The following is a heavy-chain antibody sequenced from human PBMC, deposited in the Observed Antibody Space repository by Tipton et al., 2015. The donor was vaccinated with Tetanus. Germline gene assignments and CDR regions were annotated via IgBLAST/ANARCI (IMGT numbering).Heavy chain of an antibody. J-gene: IGHJ4*02. CDR2: IYYSGST. CDR1: GGSISSYY. D-gene: IGHD6-19*01. Sequence: TLSLTCTVSGGSISSYYWSWIRQPPGKGLEWIGYIYYSGSTNYNPSLKSRVTISVDTSKNQFSLKLSSVTAADTAVYYCARVGVRAVAGYFDYWGQGTLVTVSS. V-gene: IGHV4-59*01. CDR3: ARVGVRAVAGYFDY.